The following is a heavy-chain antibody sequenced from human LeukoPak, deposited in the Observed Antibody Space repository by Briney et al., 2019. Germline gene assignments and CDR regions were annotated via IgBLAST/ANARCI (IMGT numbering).Heavy chain of an antibody. D-gene: IGHD3-9*01. CDR3: ARGGYYDILTA. V-gene: IGHV4-4*07. J-gene: IGHJ5*02. Sequence: SETLSLTCTVSGGSISSYYWSWIRQPAGKGLEWIGRIYTGGNTNYNPSLRGRVTISVDPSQEQFYLERTSVTAADTAVYYCARGGYYDILTAWGQGALVTVSS. CDR2: IYTGGNT. CDR1: GGSISSYY.